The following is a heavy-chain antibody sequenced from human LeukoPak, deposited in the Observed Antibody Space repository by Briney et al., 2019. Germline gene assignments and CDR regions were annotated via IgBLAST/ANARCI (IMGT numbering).Heavy chain of an antibody. J-gene: IGHJ4*02. CDR3: ASDHGSGWYSYLDD. V-gene: IGHV4-34*08. CDR2: INHSGST. Sequence: SETLSLTCAVYGGTFSGYYWSWIRQPPGKGLEWIGEINHSGSTNYNPSLKSRVTISVDTSKNQFSLQLNSVTAEATAVYYYASDHGSGWYSYLDDWGQGTRATVSS. CDR1: GGTFSGYY. D-gene: IGHD6-19*01.